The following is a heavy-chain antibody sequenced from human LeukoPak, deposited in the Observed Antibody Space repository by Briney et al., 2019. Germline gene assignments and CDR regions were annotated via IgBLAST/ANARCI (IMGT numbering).Heavy chain of an antibody. CDR3: ARVRSGSYLDY. D-gene: IGHD3-10*01. V-gene: IGHV4-59*01. CDR2: IYYSGST. Sequence: SETLSLTCTVSGGSISSYYCSWIRQPPGKGLECSGYIYYSGSTNYNPSLKSRVTISVDTSKNQFSLKLSSVTAADTAVYYCARVRSGSYLDYWGQGTLVTVSS. CDR1: GGSISSYY. J-gene: IGHJ4*02.